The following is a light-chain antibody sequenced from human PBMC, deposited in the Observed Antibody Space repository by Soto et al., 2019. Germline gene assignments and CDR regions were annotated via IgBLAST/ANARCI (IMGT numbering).Light chain of an antibody. CDR3: QQYGSSPPRT. CDR2: ATS. J-gene: IGKJ1*01. Sequence: EIVLTQSPVTLSFSPGERVTRSCRASQSVGTSLAWYQQKPGQAPRLLIYATSTRATGIPARFSGSGSGADFTLTISRLEPEDFAVYYCQQYGSSPPRTFGQGTKVDIK. CDR1: QSVGTS. V-gene: IGKV3-20*01.